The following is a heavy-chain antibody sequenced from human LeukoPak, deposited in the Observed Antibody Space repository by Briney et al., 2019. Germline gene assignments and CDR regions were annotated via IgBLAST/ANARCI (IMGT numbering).Heavy chain of an antibody. Sequence: SETLSLTCNVSGASMSSNYWSWIRQPPGKGPEWIGYIYHSGNTNYSPSLESRVTMSVDESKNQFSLRVDFVSAADTAVYYCASTRRAAVAGRFDSWGQGTLVTVSS. CDR2: IYHSGNT. CDR1: GASMSSNY. J-gene: IGHJ4*02. CDR3: ASTRRAAVAGRFDS. V-gene: IGHV4-4*09. D-gene: IGHD6-19*01.